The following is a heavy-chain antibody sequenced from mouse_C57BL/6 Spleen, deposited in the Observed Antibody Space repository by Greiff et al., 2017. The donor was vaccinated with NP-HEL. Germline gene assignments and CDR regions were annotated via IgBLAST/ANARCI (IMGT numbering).Heavy chain of an antibody. CDR2: IYPGSGST. V-gene: IGHV1-55*01. CDR1: GYTFPSYW. CDR3: ARGTTSRYAMDD. D-gene: IGHD1-1*01. J-gene: IGHJ4*01. Sequence: QVQLQQPGAELVKPGASVKMSCKASGYTFPSYWITWVKQRPGHGLAWIGDIYPGSGSTNYNEKFKSKATLTVDTSSSTAYMQLSSLTAEDSAGYYCARGTTSRYAMDDGGKGTSVTVSS.